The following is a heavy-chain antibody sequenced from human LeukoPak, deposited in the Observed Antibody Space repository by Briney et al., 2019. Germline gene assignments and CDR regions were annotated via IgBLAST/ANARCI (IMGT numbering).Heavy chain of an antibody. D-gene: IGHD3-10*01. V-gene: IGHV1-8*02. J-gene: IGHJ6*02. CDR3: ARDQLWFGELWGLVRGRPPYGMDV. CDR1: GGTFSSYA. CDR2: MNPNSGNT. Sequence: ASVKVSCKASGGTFSSYAISWVRQATGQGLEWMGWMNPNSGNTGYAQKFQGRVTMTRNTSISTAYMELSSLRSEDTAVYYCARDQLWFGELWGLVRGRPPYGMDVWGQGTTVTVSS.